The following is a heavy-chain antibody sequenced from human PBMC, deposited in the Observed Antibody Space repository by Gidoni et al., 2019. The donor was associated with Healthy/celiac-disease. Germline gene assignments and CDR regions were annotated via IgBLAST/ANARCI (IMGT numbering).Heavy chain of an antibody. CDR2: IYSGGST. Sequence: EVQLVETGGGLIQPGGSLRLSCAASGFTVSSNYMSWVRQAPGKGLEWVSVIYSGGSTYYADSVKGRFTISRDNSKNTLYLQMNSLRAEDTAVYYCARTPRRLYDSSGYPLWYGMDVWGQGTTVTVSS. D-gene: IGHD3-22*01. J-gene: IGHJ6*02. CDR3: ARTPRRLYDSSGYPLWYGMDV. V-gene: IGHV3-53*02. CDR1: GFTVSSNY.